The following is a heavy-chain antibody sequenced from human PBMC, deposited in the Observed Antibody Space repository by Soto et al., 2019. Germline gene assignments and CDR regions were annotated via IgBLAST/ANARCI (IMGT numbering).Heavy chain of an antibody. CDR1: GFTVSSNY. Sequence: GGSLRLSCAASGFTVSSNYMSWVRQAPGKGLEWVSVIYSGGSTYYADSVKGRFTISRDNSKNTLYLQMNSLRAEDTAVYYCARDRASYYGMGVWGQGTTVTVSS. CDR2: IYSGGST. CDR3: ARDRASYYGMGV. J-gene: IGHJ6*02. V-gene: IGHV3-53*01. D-gene: IGHD3-10*01.